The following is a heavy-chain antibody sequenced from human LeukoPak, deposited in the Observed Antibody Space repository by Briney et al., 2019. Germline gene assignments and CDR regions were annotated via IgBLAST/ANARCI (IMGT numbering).Heavy chain of an antibody. CDR2: IRYDGSNK. CDR1: GFTFSSYG. Sequence: GGSLRLSCAAYGFTFSSYGMHWVRQAPGRGLEWVAFIRYDGSNKYYADSVKGRFTISRDNSKNTLYLQMNSLRAEDTAVYYCAKVYGGWFDPWGQGTLVTVSS. J-gene: IGHJ5*02. CDR3: AKVYGGWFDP. V-gene: IGHV3-30*02. D-gene: IGHD3-10*02.